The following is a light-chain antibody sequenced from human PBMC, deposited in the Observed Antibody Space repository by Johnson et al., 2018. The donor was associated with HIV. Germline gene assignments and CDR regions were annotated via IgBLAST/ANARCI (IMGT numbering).Light chain of an antibody. CDR2: DNN. Sequence: QSVLTQPPSVSAAPGQKVTISCSGSSSNIGNNYVSWYQQLPGTAPKLLIYDNNKRPSGIPDRFSGSKSGTSATLGITGLQTGEEADYYCGTWDSSLSGVFGTGTNVTVL. V-gene: IGLV1-51*01. CDR3: GTWDSSLSGV. CDR1: SSNIGNNY. J-gene: IGLJ1*01.